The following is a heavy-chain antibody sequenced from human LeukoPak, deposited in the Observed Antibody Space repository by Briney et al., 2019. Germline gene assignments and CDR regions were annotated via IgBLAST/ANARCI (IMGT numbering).Heavy chain of an antibody. CDR3: ARRAYDSSGYNPIMGAFDI. CDR1: GYSFTSYW. Sequence: GESLKISCKGSGYSFTSYWIGWVRQMPGKGLEWMGIIYPGDSDTGYSPSFQGQVTISADKSISTAYLQWSSLKASDTAMYYCARRAYDSSGYNPIMGAFDIWGQGTMVTVSS. CDR2: IYPGDSDT. V-gene: IGHV5-51*01. J-gene: IGHJ3*02. D-gene: IGHD3-22*01.